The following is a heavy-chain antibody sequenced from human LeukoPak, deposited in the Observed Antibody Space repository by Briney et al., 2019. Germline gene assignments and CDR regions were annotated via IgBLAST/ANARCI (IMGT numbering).Heavy chain of an antibody. CDR3: ARGIAVAGTLVY. D-gene: IGHD6-19*01. V-gene: IGHV3-30-3*01. Sequence: GRSLRLSCAASGFTFSSYAMHWVRQAPGKGLGWVAVISYDGSNKYYADSVKGRFTISRDNSKNTLYLQMNSLRAEDTAVYYCARGIAVAGTLVYWGQGTLVTVSS. J-gene: IGHJ4*02. CDR2: ISYDGSNK. CDR1: GFTFSSYA.